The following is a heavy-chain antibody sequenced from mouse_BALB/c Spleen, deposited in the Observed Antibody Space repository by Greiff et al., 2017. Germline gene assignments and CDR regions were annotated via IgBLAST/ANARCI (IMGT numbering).Heavy chain of an antibody. CDR1: GFAFSSYW. J-gene: IGHJ3*01. V-gene: IGHV4-1*02. CDR2: INPDSSTI. Sequence: EVQLVESGGGLVQPGGSLKLSCAASGFAFSSYWMSWVRQAPGKGLEWIGEINPDSSTINYTPSLKDKFIISRDNAKNTLYLQMSKVRSEDTALYYCARPGIYYGYDGFDYWGQGTLVTVSA. D-gene: IGHD2-2*01. CDR3: ARPGIYYGYDGFDY.